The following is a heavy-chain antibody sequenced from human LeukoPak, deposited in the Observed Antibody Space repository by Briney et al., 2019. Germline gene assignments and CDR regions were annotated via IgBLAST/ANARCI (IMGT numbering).Heavy chain of an antibody. D-gene: IGHD4-11*01. CDR3: AKDRDYSNFVHYFFDY. J-gene: IGHJ4*02. Sequence: GGSLRLSCVASGFTFSSYAMSWVRQAPGEGLEWVSAISGSGGSTYYADSVEGRFTISRDNSKNTLYLQMNSLRAEDTAVYYCAKDRDYSNFVHYFFDYWGQGTLVTVSS. V-gene: IGHV3-23*01. CDR1: GFTFSSYA. CDR2: ISGSGGST.